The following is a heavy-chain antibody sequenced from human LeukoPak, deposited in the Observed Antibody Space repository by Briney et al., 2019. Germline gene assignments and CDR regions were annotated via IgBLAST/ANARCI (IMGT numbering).Heavy chain of an antibody. Sequence: PSETLSLTCAVYGGSFSGYYWSWIRQPPGKGLEWIGEINHSGSTNYNPSLKSRVTISVDTSKNQFSLKLSSVTAADTAVYYCARGFSSKGSYCIYLYYFDYWGQGTLVTVSS. D-gene: IGHD1-26*01. J-gene: IGHJ4*02. V-gene: IGHV4-34*01. CDR3: ARGFSSKGSYCIYLYYFDY. CDR1: GGSFSGYY. CDR2: INHSGST.